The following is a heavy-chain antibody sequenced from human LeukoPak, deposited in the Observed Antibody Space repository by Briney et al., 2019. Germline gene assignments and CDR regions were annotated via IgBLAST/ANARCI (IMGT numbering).Heavy chain of an antibody. CDR3: ARESGSYYYDSSASAIDY. J-gene: IGHJ4*02. Sequence: PGGSLRLSCAASGFTFSTYWMTWVRQAPGKGLEWVANMRQDGSEKYYVDSVKGRFTISRDNAKNSLYLQMNSLRVEDTAVYYCARESGSYYYDSSASAIDYWGLGTLVTVSS. CDR1: GFTFSTYW. CDR2: MRQDGSEK. V-gene: IGHV3-7*01. D-gene: IGHD3-22*01.